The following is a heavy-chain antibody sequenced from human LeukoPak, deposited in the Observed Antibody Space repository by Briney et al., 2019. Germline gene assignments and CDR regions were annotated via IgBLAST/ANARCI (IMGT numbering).Heavy chain of an antibody. J-gene: IGHJ3*02. CDR2: IIPIFGRA. CDR3: AKSRPIVVVTAPDAFEI. CDR1: GATFTCYA. Sequence: ASGKLCCSAAGATFTCYAISWGRQAPGPGHEWMGGIIPIFGRANYAQKFQGRVTITTDKSTSTAYMELSSLRSEDTAVYYCAKSRPIVVVTAPDAFEIWGQGIMVTVAS. V-gene: IGHV1-69*05. D-gene: IGHD2-21*02.